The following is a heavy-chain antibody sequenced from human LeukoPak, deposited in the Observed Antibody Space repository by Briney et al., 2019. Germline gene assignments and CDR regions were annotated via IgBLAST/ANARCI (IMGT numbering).Heavy chain of an antibody. D-gene: IGHD2-2*01. Sequence: KVSCKASGYTFTSYYMHWVRQAPGQGLEWMGIIYPGDSDTRYSPSFQGQVTISADKSISTAYLQWSSLKASDTAMYYCALGCSSTSCSRNFDYWGQGTLVTVSS. J-gene: IGHJ4*02. CDR2: IYPGDSDT. V-gene: IGHV5-51*01. CDR3: ALGCSSTSCSRNFDY. CDR1: GYTFTSYY.